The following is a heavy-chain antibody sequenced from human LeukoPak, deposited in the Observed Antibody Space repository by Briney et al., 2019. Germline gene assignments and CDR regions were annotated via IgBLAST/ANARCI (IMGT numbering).Heavy chain of an antibody. CDR3: AKISSH. Sequence: GGSLRLSCAASGFTFSSYSMNWVRQAPGKGLEWVAFIRYDGSSKYYADSVKGQFTISRDISRNTLYLEMNSLRPDDTAVYYCAKISSHWGQGTLVTVSS. CDR1: GFTFSSYS. CDR2: IRYDGSSK. J-gene: IGHJ4*02. D-gene: IGHD3-3*02. V-gene: IGHV3-30*02.